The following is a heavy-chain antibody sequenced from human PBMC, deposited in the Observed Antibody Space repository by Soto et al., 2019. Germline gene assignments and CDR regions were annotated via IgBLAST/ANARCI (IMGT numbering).Heavy chain of an antibody. Sequence: ASVKVSCKASGDTFTSYYMHWVRQATGQGLEWMGIINPSGGSTSYAQKFQGRVTMTRDTSTSTVYMELSSLRSEDTAVYYCARDLGIQLWLDYYYYGMDVWGQGTTVTVSS. J-gene: IGHJ6*02. D-gene: IGHD5-18*01. V-gene: IGHV1-46*01. CDR2: INPSGGST. CDR1: GDTFTSYY. CDR3: ARDLGIQLWLDYYYYGMDV.